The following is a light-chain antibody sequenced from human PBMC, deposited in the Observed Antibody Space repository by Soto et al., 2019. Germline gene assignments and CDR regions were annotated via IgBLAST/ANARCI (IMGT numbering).Light chain of an antibody. CDR2: AAS. CDR1: QYISSW. J-gene: IGKJ2*01. Sequence: DIQMTQSPSSVSASVGDRVTITCRASQYISSWLAWYQQKPGKAPKLLIYAASSLQSGVPSRFSGSGSGTYFPLTISSLQHEDFATYYCLQSNSFPHTFGQGNKLEIK. V-gene: IGKV1-12*01. CDR3: LQSNSFPHT.